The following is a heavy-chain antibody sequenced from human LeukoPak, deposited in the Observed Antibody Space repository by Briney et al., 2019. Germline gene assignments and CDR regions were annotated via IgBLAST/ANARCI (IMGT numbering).Heavy chain of an antibody. CDR1: GYTLTSYD. D-gene: IGHD3-3*01. V-gene: IGHV1-8*01. CDR2: MNPNSGNT. Sequence: ASVKVSCKASGYTLTSYDINWVRQATGQGLERMGWMNPNSGNTGYAQKFQGRVTMTRNTSISTAYMELSSLRSEDTAVYYCARGVYYDFWSGYYSGGFNAGPFDPWGQGTLVTVSS. J-gene: IGHJ5*02. CDR3: ARGVYYDFWSGYYSGGFNAGPFDP.